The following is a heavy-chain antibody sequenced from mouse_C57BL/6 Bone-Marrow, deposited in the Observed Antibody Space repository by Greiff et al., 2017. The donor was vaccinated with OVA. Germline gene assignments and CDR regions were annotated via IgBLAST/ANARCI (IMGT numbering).Heavy chain of an antibody. J-gene: IGHJ2*01. Sequence: QVQLQQPGAELVKPGASVKLSCKASGYTFTSYWMHWVKQRPGQGLEWIGMIHPNSGSTNYNEKFKSKATLTVDKSSSTAYMQLSSLTSEDSAVYDCARRYYYGSRDYWGQGTTLTVSS. CDR3: ARRYYYGSRDY. CDR1: GYTFTSYW. CDR2: IHPNSGST. D-gene: IGHD1-1*01. V-gene: IGHV1-64*01.